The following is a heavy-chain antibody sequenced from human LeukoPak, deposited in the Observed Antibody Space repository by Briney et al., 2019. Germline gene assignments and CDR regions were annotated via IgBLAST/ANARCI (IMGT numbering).Heavy chain of an antibody. CDR3: ARDPDYVWGSYRRNWFDP. CDR1: GYTFTGYY. J-gene: IGHJ5*02. D-gene: IGHD3-16*02. Sequence: ASVKVSCKASGYTFTGYYMHWVRQAPGQGLEWMGWINPNNGNTNYAQKLQGRVTMTTDTSTSTAYMELRSLRSDDTAVYYCARDPDYVWGSYRRNWFDPWGQGTLVTVSS. CDR2: INPNNGNT. V-gene: IGHV1-18*04.